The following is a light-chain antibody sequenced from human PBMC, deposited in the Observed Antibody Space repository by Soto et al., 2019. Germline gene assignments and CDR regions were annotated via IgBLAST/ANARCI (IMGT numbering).Light chain of an antibody. Sequence: DIQMTHSPSTLSGSVGDRVTITCRASQTISSWLAWYQQKPGKAPKLLIYKASTLKSGVPSRFSGSGSGTEFTLTISSLQPDDFATYYCQHYNSYLEAFGQGIKVDIX. CDR3: QHYNSYLEA. V-gene: IGKV1-5*03. CDR2: KAS. CDR1: QTISSW. J-gene: IGKJ1*01.